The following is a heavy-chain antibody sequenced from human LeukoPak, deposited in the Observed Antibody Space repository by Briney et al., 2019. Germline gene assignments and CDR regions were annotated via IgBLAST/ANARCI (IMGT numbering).Heavy chain of an antibody. Sequence: GGSLRLSCAASGFTFSNYSMNWVRQAPGKGLEWVSPISSSSTYIYYADSVKGRFTISRDNAKNSLYLRMNSLRAEDTAVYYCARALGYYSESSGYYGSYFDYWGQGTLVTVSS. CDR2: ISSSSTYI. CDR3: ARALGYYSESSGYYGSYFDY. CDR1: GFTFSNYS. J-gene: IGHJ4*02. D-gene: IGHD3-22*01. V-gene: IGHV3-21*06.